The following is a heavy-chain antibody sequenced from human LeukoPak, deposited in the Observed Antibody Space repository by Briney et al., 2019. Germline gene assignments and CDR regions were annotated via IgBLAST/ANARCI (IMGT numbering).Heavy chain of an antibody. CDR1: GGTFSSYA. CDR2: IIPIFGTA. V-gene: IGHV1-69*01. J-gene: IGHJ4*02. CDR3: AGGPRAVYYFDY. Sequence: SVKVSCKASGGTFSSYAISWVRQAPGQGLEWMGGIIPIFGTANYAQKFQGRVTITADESTSTAYMELSSLRSEDTAVYYCAGGPRAVYYFDYWGQGTLVTVSS. D-gene: IGHD6-25*01.